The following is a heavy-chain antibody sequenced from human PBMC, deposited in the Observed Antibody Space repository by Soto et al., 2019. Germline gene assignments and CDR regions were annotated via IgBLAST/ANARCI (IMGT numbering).Heavy chain of an antibody. CDR1: GCSLRNTRMG. CDR2: IFSNDAK. D-gene: IGHD4-17*01. V-gene: IGHV2-26*01. CDR3: ARSLYVDYVHWYFDL. Sequence: VTLKESGPVLVKPTETRTLTCTVSGCSLRNTRMGVSWIRQSPGKALEWIAHIFSNDAKSYSPSLKSRLAISSDSSKSQVVLTMTNVAPVDTATYYCARSLYVDYVHWYFDLWGRGTLVTVSS. J-gene: IGHJ2*01.